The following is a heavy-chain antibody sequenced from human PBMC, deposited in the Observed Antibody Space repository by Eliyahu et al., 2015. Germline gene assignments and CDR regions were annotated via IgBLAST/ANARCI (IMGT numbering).Heavy chain of an antibody. CDR2: FYHSGST. J-gene: IGHJ4*02. Sequence: QVQLQESGPGLVKPSETLSXTCAXSGYXXSSGSYGGWXRQPPGKGLEWIGSFYHSGSTYYNPSLKSRVTISVDTSKNQFSLKLSSVTAADTAVYYCARAYYYDSSGYFNWGQGTLVTVSS. D-gene: IGHD3-22*01. V-gene: IGHV4-38-2*01. CDR1: GYXXSSGSY. CDR3: ARAYYYDSSGYFN.